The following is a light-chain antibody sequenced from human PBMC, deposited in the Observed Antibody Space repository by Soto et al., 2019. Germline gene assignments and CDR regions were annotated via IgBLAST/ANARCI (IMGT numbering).Light chain of an antibody. CDR2: GAS. V-gene: IGKV3-20*01. J-gene: IGKJ2*01. CDR1: QTVSSNY. Sequence: EVVLTQSPDTLSLSPGERATLSCRASQTVSSNYLAWYQQKPGQAPRLLIYGASCRATGIPDGFSGSGSRTDFTLTISGLEPEDFAVYYCHRYGRSPLMYTFWQGTKLEIK. CDR3: HRYGRSPLMYT.